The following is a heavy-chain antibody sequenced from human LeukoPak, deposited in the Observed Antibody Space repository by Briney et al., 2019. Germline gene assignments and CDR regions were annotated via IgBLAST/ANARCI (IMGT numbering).Heavy chain of an antibody. CDR1: GFTFSNAW. J-gene: IGHJ4*02. D-gene: IGHD3-10*01. CDR2: IYSGGST. V-gene: IGHV3-66*01. CDR3: ATGERMVRGDGVDY. Sequence: GGSLRLSCAASGFTFSNAWMSWVRQAPGKGLDLVSVIYSGGSTYYADSVKGRFTISRDNSKNTLYLQMNSLRAEDTAVYFCATGERMVRGDGVDYWGQGTLVTASS.